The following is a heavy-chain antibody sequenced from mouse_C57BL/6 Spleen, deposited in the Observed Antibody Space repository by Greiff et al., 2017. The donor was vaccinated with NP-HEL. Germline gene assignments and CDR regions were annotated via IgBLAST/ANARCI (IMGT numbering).Heavy chain of an antibody. CDR2: ISSGSSTI. CDR1: GFTFSDYG. D-gene: IGHD1-1*01. V-gene: IGHV5-17*01. CDR3: ARRTVEWYFDV. J-gene: IGHJ1*03. Sequence: EVKVVESGGGLVKPGGSLKLSCAASGFTFSDYGMHWVRQAPEKGLEWVAYISSGSSTIYYADTVKGRFTISRDNAKNTLFLQMTSLRSEDTAMYYCARRTVEWYFDVWGTGTTVTVSS.